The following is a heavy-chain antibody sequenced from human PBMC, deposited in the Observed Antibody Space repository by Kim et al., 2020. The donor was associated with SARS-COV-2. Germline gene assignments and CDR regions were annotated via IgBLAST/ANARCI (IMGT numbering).Heavy chain of an antibody. Sequence: APTFQGRVTITADKSTSTAYMELSSLRSEDTAVYYCARSGYSYGPSAMDYWGQGTLVTVSS. CDR3: ARSGYSYGPSAMDY. V-gene: IGHV1-69*02. D-gene: IGHD5-18*01. J-gene: IGHJ4*02.